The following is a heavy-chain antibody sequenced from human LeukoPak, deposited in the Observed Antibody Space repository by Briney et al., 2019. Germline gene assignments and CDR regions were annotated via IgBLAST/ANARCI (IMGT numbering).Heavy chain of an antibody. J-gene: IGHJ5*02. CDR3: ARATYYYGSGKRYNWFDP. CDR1: GGSIRSNTNYWGWNSSNY. D-gene: IGHD3-10*01. V-gene: IGHV4-39*07. Sequence: PSETLSLTCTVSGGSIRSNTNYWGWNSSNYWGWIRQPPGKGLEWIGSIHYSGSTYYNPSLKSRVTISVDTSKNQFSLKLSSVTAADTAVYYCARATYYYGSGKRYNWFDPWGQGTLVTVSS. CDR2: IHYSGST.